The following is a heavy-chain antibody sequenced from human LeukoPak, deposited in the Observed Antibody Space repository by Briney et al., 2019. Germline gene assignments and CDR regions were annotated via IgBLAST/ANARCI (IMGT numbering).Heavy chain of an antibody. CDR1: GYTFTGYY. D-gene: IGHD2-2*01. V-gene: IGHV1-2*06. Sequence: ASVTVSCTASGYTFTGYYMHWVRQAPGQGLEWMGRINPNSGGTNYAQKFQGRVTMTRDTSISTAYMELSRLRSDDTAVYYCARGARDGYCSSTSCYNAFDIWGQGTMVTVSS. J-gene: IGHJ3*02. CDR2: INPNSGGT. CDR3: ARGARDGYCSSTSCYNAFDI.